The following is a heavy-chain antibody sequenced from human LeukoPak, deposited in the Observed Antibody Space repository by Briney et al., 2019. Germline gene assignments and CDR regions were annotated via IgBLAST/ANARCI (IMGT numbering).Heavy chain of an antibody. D-gene: IGHD3-3*01. CDR1: AFTFRSYA. CDR3: AKDENFNWFDP. J-gene: IGHJ5*02. Sequence: GGSLRLSCAASAFTFRSYAMSWGRQAPGKGLEWLSVISGSGGSTYYADSVEGRFTISRDNSKNTLYLQMNSLRAEDTAVYYCAKDENFNWFDPWGQGTLVTVSS. V-gene: IGHV3-23*01. CDR2: ISGSGGST.